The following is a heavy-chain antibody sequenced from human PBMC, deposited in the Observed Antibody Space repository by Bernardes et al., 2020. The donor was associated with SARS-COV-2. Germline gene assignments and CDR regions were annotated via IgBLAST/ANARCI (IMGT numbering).Heavy chain of an antibody. Sequence: GWSLRLSCAASGFTFSTHWMHWVRQAPGEGLVWVSRIDGDGSSTSYADSVKGRLTISRDNAKNTLYLQMNSLRAEDTAVYYCARGSHGDFYKFDFWGQGTLVTVSS. V-gene: IGHV3-74*01. CDR3: ARGSHGDFYKFDF. J-gene: IGHJ4*02. CDR2: IDGDGSST. CDR1: GFTFSTHW. D-gene: IGHD4-17*01.